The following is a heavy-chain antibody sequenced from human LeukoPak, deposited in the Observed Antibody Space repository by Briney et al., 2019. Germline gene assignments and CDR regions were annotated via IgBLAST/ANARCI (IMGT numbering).Heavy chain of an antibody. J-gene: IGHJ4*02. Sequence: SETLSLTCAVSGGSINSHYWSWIRQPPGKGLEWIGDIYYTGRSNYNPSLKSRVTISVDTSKNHLSLNLTSVLAADTAMYYCARRDSGWNYFDYWGQGNLVTVSS. CDR1: GGSINSHY. V-gene: IGHV4-59*08. CDR3: ARRDSGWNYFDY. CDR2: IYYTGRS. D-gene: IGHD5-12*01.